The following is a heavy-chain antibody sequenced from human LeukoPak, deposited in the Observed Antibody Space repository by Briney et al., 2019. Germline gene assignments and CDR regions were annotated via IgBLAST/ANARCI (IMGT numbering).Heavy chain of an antibody. CDR3: ARADYVWGSYRY. D-gene: IGHD3-16*02. V-gene: IGHV4-61*01. Sequence: PSETLSLTCTVSGGSISSSSYYWSWIRQPPGKGLEWIGYIYYSGSTSYNPSLKSRVTISVDTSKNQFSLKLSSVTAADTAVYYCARADYVWGSYRYWGQGTLVTVSS. CDR2: IYYSGST. CDR1: GGSISSSSYY. J-gene: IGHJ4*02.